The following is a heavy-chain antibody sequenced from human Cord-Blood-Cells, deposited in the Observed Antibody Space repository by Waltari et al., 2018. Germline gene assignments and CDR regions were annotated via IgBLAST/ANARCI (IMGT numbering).Heavy chain of an antibody. Sequence: QVQLQQWGAGLLKPSETLSLTCAVYGGSFSGYYWSWIRQPPGKGLEWIGEINHSGSTNYNPSLTSRVTISVDTSKNQFSLKLSSVTAADTAVYYCARVPASTVVTDYWGQGTLVTVSS. D-gene: IGHD4-17*01. V-gene: IGHV4-34*01. CDR2: INHSGST. CDR3: ARVPASTVVTDY. CDR1: GGSFSGYY. J-gene: IGHJ4*02.